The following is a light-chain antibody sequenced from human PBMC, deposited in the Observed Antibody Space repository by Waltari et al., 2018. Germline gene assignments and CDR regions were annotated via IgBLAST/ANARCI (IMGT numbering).Light chain of an antibody. V-gene: IGLV2-23*02. J-gene: IGLJ3*02. CDR3: CSNAGSRNWV. CDR2: EVN. Sequence: QSAPTQPASVSGSPGQSITISCTGTSSDIGSSNLVSWYQLHPDNAPKLIMYEVNKRPSGVSPRFSGSKSGNTASLTISGLQSEDEADYYCCSNAGSRNWVFGGGTKLTVL. CDR1: SSDIGSSNL.